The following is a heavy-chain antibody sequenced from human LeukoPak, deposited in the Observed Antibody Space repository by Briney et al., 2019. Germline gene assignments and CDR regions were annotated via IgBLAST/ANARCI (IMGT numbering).Heavy chain of an antibody. CDR2: FYRGGST. CDR1: GFTVSTNY. CDR3: ARYYDSSGYTQGAFDI. Sequence: GSLRLSCAASGFTVSTNYVSWVRQAPGKGLEWVSSFYRGGSTYYVDSVKGRFTTSRDHSKNTVYLQMNSLRAEDTAVYYCARYYDSSGYTQGAFDIWGQGTMVTVS. D-gene: IGHD3-22*01. J-gene: IGHJ3*02. V-gene: IGHV3-66*02.